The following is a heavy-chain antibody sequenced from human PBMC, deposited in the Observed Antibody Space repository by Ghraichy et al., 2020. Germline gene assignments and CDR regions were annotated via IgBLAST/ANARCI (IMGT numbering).Heavy chain of an antibody. D-gene: IGHD1-7*01. V-gene: IGHV4-59*01. CDR2: IYYSGST. J-gene: IGHJ4*02. CDR1: GGSISSYY. Sequence: SETLSLTCTVSGGSISSYYWSWIRQPPGKGLEWIGYIYYSGSTNYNPSLKSRVTISVDTSKNQFSLKLSSVTAADTAVYYCARAIEVWNSQTYYFDYWGQGTLVTVSS. CDR3: ARAIEVWNSQTYYFDY.